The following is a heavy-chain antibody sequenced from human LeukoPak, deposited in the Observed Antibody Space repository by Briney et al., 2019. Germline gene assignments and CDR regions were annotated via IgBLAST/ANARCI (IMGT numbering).Heavy chain of an antibody. Sequence: ASVKVSCKASGYTFTSYGISWVRQAPGRGLEWMGWISAYNGNTNYAQKLQGRVTMTTDTSTSTAYMELRSLRSDDTAVYYCARGGYCSSTSCYAFGLDYWGQGTLVTVSS. CDR2: ISAYNGNT. V-gene: IGHV1-18*01. CDR3: ARGGYCSSTSCYAFGLDY. CDR1: GYTFTSYG. D-gene: IGHD2-2*01. J-gene: IGHJ4*02.